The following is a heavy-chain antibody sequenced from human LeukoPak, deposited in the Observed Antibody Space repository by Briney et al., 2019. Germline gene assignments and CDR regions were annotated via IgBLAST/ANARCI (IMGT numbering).Heavy chain of an antibody. CDR1: GFTFTSYA. CDR3: AKATLPTCGGARCYYFDN. CDR2: FSVSVDTT. J-gene: IGHJ4*02. Sequence: GGSLRLSCAASGFTFTSYAMSWVRQSPGKGLEWVSTFSVSVDTTYYADSVKGRFTISRDNSKNTLDLQMNSLGAEDTAVYYCAKATLPTCGGARCYYFDNWGQGTLVSVSS. D-gene: IGHD2-15*01. V-gene: IGHV3-23*01.